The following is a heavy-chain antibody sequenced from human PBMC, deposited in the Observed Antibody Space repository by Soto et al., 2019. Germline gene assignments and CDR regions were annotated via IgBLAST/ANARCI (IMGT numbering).Heavy chain of an antibody. CDR1: GGSISSDS. V-gene: IGHV4-4*07. D-gene: IGHD6-13*01. CDR3: VCGVGGSSWNPLDF. J-gene: IGHJ4*02. Sequence: KPSETPSLTCTVSGGSISSDSWSWIRQPARKGLEWIGRIYTSENTHNNPSLRSRVSMSLDTPKNQLSLNLSSLTAADTAVYYCVCGVGGSSWNPLDFWGQGTPVIVSS. CDR2: IYTSENT.